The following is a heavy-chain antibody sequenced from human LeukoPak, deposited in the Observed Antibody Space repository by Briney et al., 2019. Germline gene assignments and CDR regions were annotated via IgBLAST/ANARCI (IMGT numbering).Heavy chain of an antibody. Sequence: ASVKVSCTTSGYTFTGYYMHWVRQAPGQGLEWMGWINPDSGDTNYAQTFQGRVTVTRDTSIRTVYLELSRLRSDDTAVYYCARDPSTVTTRHLDYWGQGTLVTVSS. CDR1: GYTFTGYY. CDR3: ARDPSTVTTRHLDY. J-gene: IGHJ4*02. V-gene: IGHV1-2*02. D-gene: IGHD4-17*01. CDR2: INPDSGDT.